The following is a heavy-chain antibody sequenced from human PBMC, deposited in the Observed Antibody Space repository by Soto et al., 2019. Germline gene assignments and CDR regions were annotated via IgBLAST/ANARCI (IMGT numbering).Heavy chain of an antibody. Sequence: EVQLLESGGNLEQPGGSLRLSCAASGFTFSSYAMSWVRQAPGKGLEWVSGISGSGGSTYYADSVKGRFTISRDNSKNTLFLQMNSLRAEDTAVYYCAKRVVVDGFYMDVWGKGTTATVSS. CDR2: ISGSGGST. D-gene: IGHD2-2*01. V-gene: IGHV3-23*01. CDR3: AKRVVVDGFYMDV. CDR1: GFTFSSYA. J-gene: IGHJ6*03.